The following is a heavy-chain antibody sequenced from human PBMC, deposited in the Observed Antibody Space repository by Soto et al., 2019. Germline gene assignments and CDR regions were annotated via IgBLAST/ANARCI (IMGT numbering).Heavy chain of an antibody. CDR1: GGTFSSYA. V-gene: IGHV1-69*01. D-gene: IGHD4-17*01. CDR3: ARDHYGDYAESYGMDV. Sequence: QVQLVQSAAEVKKPGSSVKVSCKASGGTFSSYAISWVRQAPGQGLEWMGGIIPIFGTANYAQKFQGRVTITADESTSTAYMELSSLRSEDTAVYYCARDHYGDYAESYGMDVWGQGTTVTVSS. J-gene: IGHJ6*02. CDR2: IIPIFGTA.